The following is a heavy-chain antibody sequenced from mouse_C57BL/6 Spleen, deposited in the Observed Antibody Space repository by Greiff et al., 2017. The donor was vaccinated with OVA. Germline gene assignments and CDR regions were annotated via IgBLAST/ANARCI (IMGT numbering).Heavy chain of an antibody. J-gene: IGHJ4*01. CDR1: GYTFTDYE. CDR3: TRSAQAYAMDY. Sequence: VKLMESGAELVRPGASVTLSCKASGYTFTDYEMHWVKQTPVHGLEWIGAIDPETGGTAYNQKFKGKAILTADKSSSTDYMELRSLTSEDSAVYYCTRSAQAYAMDYWGQGTSVTVSS. CDR2: IDPETGGT. D-gene: IGHD3-2*02. V-gene: IGHV1-15*01.